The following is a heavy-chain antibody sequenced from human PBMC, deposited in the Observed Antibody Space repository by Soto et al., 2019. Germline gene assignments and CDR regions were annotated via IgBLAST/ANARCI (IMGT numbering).Heavy chain of an antibody. CDR3: ARSYYDFWSGLTFDY. D-gene: IGHD3-3*01. Sequence: ASETLSLTCTVSGGSISSYYWSWIRQPPGKGLEWIGYIYYSGSTNYNPSLKSRVTISVDTSKNQFSLKLSSVTAADTAVYYCARSYYDFWSGLTFDYWGQGTLVTVSS. J-gene: IGHJ4*02. V-gene: IGHV4-59*08. CDR2: IYYSGST. CDR1: GGSISSYY.